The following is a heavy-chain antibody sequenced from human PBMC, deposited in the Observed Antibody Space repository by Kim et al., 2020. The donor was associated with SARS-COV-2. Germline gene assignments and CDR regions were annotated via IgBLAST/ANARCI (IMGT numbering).Heavy chain of an antibody. V-gene: IGHV3-7*01. J-gene: IGHJ6*02. Sequence: GGSLRLSCAASGFTFSSYWMSWVRQAPGKGLEWVANIKQDGSEKYYVDSVKGRFTISRDNAKNSLYLQMNSLRAEDTAVYYCARDGRDPPALVVTGPWDYYGMDVWGQGTTVTVSS. D-gene: IGHD2-21*02. CDR1: GFTFSSYW. CDR3: ARDGRDPPALVVTGPWDYYGMDV. CDR2: IKQDGSEK.